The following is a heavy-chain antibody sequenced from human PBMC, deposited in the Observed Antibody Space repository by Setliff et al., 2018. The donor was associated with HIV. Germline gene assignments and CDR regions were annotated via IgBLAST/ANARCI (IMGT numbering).Heavy chain of an antibody. Sequence: TLSLTCTVSGGSISSTGYFWSWIRQPPGKGLEWIGFIFYDGNTYYMPSLKSRSAISVDASKNQFSLKLTSVTAADTAVYHCAREREAWSAYDSWGQGTLVTVS. V-gene: IGHV4-30-4*01. D-gene: IGHD3-3*01. CDR3: AREREAWSAYDS. CDR1: GGSISSTGYF. CDR2: IFYDGNT. J-gene: IGHJ5*02.